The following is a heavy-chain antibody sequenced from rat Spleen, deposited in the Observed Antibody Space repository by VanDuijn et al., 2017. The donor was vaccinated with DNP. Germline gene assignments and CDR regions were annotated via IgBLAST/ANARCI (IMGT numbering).Heavy chain of an antibody. CDR2: ISTGGGST. CDR3: ARRGRSPFTY. CDR1: GFTFSSYY. Sequence: EVQLVESGGGLVQPGRSLKLSCAASGFTFSSYYMAWVRQAPTKGLEWVAYISTGGGSTYFRDSVKGRFTISRDDAKSTLYLQMDSLRSEDTATYYCARRGRSPFTYWGQGTLVTVSS. J-gene: IGHJ3*01. D-gene: IGHD3-1*01. V-gene: IGHV5-27*01.